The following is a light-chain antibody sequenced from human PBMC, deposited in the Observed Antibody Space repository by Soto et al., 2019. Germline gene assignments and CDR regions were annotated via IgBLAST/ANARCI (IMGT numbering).Light chain of an antibody. CDR2: SAS. CDR1: QYIVRT. CDR3: QQYKKWPYT. J-gene: IGKJ2*01. Sequence: EIAMTQSPETLSASPGERVTLSCRASQYIVRTMAWYQQQPGQAPRLLFFSASTRATGLPDRFSASGSGADFTLTISSLQAEDSGLYYCQQYKKWPYTFGQGTKLEI. V-gene: IGKV3-15*01.